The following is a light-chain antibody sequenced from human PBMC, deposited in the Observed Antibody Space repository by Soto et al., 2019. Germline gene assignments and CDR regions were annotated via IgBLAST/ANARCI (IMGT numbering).Light chain of an antibody. J-gene: IGKJ4*01. CDR3: QQRSNWPLT. CDR1: QSVSSY. CDR2: DAS. V-gene: IGKV3-11*01. Sequence: EIVMTQSPATLSVSPGERATLSCRASQSVSSYLAWYQQKSGQAPRLLIYDASNRATGIPARFSGSGSGTDFTLTISSLEPEDFAVYYCQQRSNWPLTFGGGTKVDI.